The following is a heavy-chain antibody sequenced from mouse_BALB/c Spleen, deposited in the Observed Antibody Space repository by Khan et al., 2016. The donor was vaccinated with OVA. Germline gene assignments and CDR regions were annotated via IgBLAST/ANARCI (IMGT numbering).Heavy chain of an antibody. V-gene: IGHV3-2*02. CDR3: ARGRAY. CDR2: INYSGST. J-gene: IGHJ3*01. CDR1: AYSLTSNYA. Sequence: EVQLQESGPGLVKPSQSLSLTCTVTAYSLTSNYAWNWIRQFPGNKLDWMGYINYSGSTSDTPSLKSRISITRDKSKNQFFLQLNSVTTEDTATYFCARGRAYWGQGTLVTVSA. D-gene: IGHD3-3*01.